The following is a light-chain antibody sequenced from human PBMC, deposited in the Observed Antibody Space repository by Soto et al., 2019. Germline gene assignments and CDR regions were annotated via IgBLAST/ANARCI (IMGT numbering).Light chain of an antibody. Sequence: EFVLTQSPGTLSLSPGDRATLSCRASQSVTSYIAWYQQKPGQAPRLLLYGASSRASGIPDRFSGSGSGTDFTLTISRLESEDFAVYYCQEFGMSPQLMYTFGQGTKLEIK. V-gene: IGKV3-20*01. CDR3: QEFGMSPQLMYT. CDR2: GAS. J-gene: IGKJ2*01. CDR1: QSVTSY.